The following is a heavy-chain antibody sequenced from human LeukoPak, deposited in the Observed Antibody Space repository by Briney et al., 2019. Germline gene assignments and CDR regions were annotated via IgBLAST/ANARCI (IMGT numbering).Heavy chain of an antibody. V-gene: IGHV3-30*02. CDR3: AKDQLPVYDSSASTLDY. D-gene: IGHD3-22*01. CDR1: GFTFSSYG. CDR2: IRYDGSNK. J-gene: IGHJ4*02. Sequence: GGSLRLSCAASGFTFSSYGMHWVRQAPGKGLEWVAFIRYDGSNKYYADSVKGRFTIPRDNSKNTLYLQMNSLRAEDTAVYYCAKDQLPVYDSSASTLDYWGQGTLVTVSS.